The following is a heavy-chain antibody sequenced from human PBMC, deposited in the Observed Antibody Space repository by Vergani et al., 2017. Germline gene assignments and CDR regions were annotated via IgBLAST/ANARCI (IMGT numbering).Heavy chain of an antibody. Sequence: EVHLLESGGGLVQPGGSLRLTCAASEFTFSNYAINWVRQAPGKGLEWVSGISGSGVSAYYTDSVKGRFTISRDNSKNMLFLQMNNLRTDDTAIYYCAKQYFVSGNYLFDYWGQGTLVTVSS. J-gene: IGHJ4*02. CDR1: EFTFSNYA. CDR3: AKQYFVSGNYLFDY. CDR2: ISGSGVSA. D-gene: IGHD3-10*01. V-gene: IGHV3-23*01.